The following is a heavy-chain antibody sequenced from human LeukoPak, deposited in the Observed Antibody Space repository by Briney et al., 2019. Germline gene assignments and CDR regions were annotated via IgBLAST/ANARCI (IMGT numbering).Heavy chain of an antibody. CDR1: GGSISSHF. CDR3: ARDRAPVTMIRGAPGGFDP. CDR2: MFYSGST. D-gene: IGHD3-10*01. J-gene: IGHJ5*02. V-gene: IGHV4-59*11. Sequence: SETLSLTCTVSGGSISSHFWSWIRQPPGKGQEWIGYMFYSGSTNYNPSLKSRVTISVDASKNQFSLKLTSVSAADTAVYYCARDRAPVTMIRGAPGGFDPWGQGTLVTVST.